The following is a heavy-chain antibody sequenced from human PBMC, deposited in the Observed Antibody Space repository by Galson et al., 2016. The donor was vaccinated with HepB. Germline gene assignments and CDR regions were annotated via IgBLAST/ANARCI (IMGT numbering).Heavy chain of an antibody. D-gene: IGHD3-22*01. V-gene: IGHV5-51*01. CDR3: GRPRKGDFYDSSGYQYYFDY. CDR1: GYSFTSYW. Sequence: QSGAEVKKPGESLKISCKGSGYSFTSYWIGWVRQMPGKGLEWMGIIYPDDSDTTYSPSFQGQVTISADKSISTAYLQWTSLKASDTAMYFCGRPRKGDFYDSSGYQYYFDYWGQGTLVTASS. J-gene: IGHJ4*02. CDR2: IYPDDSDT.